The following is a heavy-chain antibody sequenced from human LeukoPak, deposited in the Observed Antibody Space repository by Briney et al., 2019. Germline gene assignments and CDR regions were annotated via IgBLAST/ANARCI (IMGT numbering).Heavy chain of an antibody. V-gene: IGHV4-39*07. CDR3: ARDILATSIAAPYY. Sequence: TSETLSLTCTVSGGSISSSTYYWGWIRQPPGTGLEWIGSIFYSGRTYYNPSLKSRVTMSVDTSKNQFSLRLSSVNAADTAVYYCARDILATSIAAPYYWGQGTLVTVSS. CDR2: IFYSGRT. J-gene: IGHJ4*02. CDR1: GGSISSSTYY. D-gene: IGHD6-13*01.